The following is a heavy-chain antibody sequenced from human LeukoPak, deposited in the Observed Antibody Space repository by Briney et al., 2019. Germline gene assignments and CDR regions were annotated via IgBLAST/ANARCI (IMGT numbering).Heavy chain of an antibody. V-gene: IGHV3-9*03. CDR1: GFTFDDYA. CDR3: AKGYYDFWSGFDY. CDR2: ISWNSGSI. Sequence: GGSLRLSCAVSGFTFDDYAMHWVRLVPGKGLEWVSGISWNSGSIGYADSVKGRFTISRDNAKNSLYLQMNSLRAEDMALYYCAKGYYDFWSGFDYWGQGTLVTVSS. J-gene: IGHJ4*02. D-gene: IGHD3-3*01.